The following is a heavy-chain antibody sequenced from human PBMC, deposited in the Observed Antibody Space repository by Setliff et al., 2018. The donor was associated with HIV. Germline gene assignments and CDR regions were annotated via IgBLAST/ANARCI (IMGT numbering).Heavy chain of an antibody. J-gene: IGHJ4*02. Sequence: SGPTLVNPTQTLTLTCSFSGFSLSTSGMRVSWIRQPPGKALEWLARIDWDDDEFYSTSLKTRLTISKDTYKNQVVLTMTNMDPVDTATYYCARMGYYDSSGYYIDYFDRWGQGTQVTVSS. D-gene: IGHD3-22*01. CDR2: IDWDDDE. CDR1: GFSLSTSGMR. V-gene: IGHV2-70*04. CDR3: ARMGYYDSSGYYIDYFDR.